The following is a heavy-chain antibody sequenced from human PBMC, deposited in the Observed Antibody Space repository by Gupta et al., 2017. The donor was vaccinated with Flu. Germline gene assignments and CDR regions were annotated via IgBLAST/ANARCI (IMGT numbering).Heavy chain of an antibody. J-gene: IGHJ6*02. CDR3: ARGKALWVLPNYYGLDV. CDR2: IGAGGDT. Sequence: HWVRQGPGKGREWVSAIGAGGDTYCSASVKGLFTISRESDKSSLFLQLSSLEAEDTAVYYGARGKALWVLPNYYGLDVWGQGTTVAVSS. D-gene: IGHD2-21*01. V-gene: IGHV3-13*01.